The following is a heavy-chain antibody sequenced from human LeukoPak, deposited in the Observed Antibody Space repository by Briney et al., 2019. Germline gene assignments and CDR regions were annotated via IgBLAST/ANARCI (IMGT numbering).Heavy chain of an antibody. CDR1: GYTFISYG. Sequence: ASVKVSCKASGYTFISYGISRMRQAPGQGLEWMGWINAYNGNTNYAQKFQDRFSMTTDTSTSTAYMELRSLRSDDTAIYYCARDGSGNRFDPWGQGTLVTVSS. D-gene: IGHD3-10*01. J-gene: IGHJ5*02. V-gene: IGHV1-18*01. CDR2: INAYNGNT. CDR3: ARDGSGNRFDP.